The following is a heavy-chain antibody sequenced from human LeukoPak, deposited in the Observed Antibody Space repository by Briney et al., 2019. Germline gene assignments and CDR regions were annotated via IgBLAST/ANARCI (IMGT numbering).Heavy chain of an antibody. Sequence: GGSLRLSCAASGFTFSSYSMNWVRQAPGKGLEWVSAISGSGGSTYYADSVKGRFTISRDDPKNTLYLQMNSLRAEDTAVYYCAKDHTVGATFGVYFDYWGQGTLVTVSS. J-gene: IGHJ4*02. CDR3: AKDHTVGATFGVYFDY. V-gene: IGHV3-23*01. CDR2: ISGSGGST. D-gene: IGHD1-26*01. CDR1: GFTFSSYS.